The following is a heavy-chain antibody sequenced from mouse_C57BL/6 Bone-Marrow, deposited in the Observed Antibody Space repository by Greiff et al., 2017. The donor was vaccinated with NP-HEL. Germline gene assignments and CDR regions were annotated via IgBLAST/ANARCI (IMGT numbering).Heavy chain of an antibody. Sequence: VMLVESGPGLVAPSQSLSITCTVSGFSLTSYCVSWVRQPPGKGLEWLGVIWGDGSTHYHSALISRLSISKDNSKSQVFLKLNSLQTDDTATYYCAIYGSSPAWFAYWGQGTLVTVSA. CDR1: GFSLTSYC. V-gene: IGHV2-3*01. J-gene: IGHJ3*01. D-gene: IGHD1-1*01. CDR3: AIYGSSPAWFAY. CDR2: IWGDGST.